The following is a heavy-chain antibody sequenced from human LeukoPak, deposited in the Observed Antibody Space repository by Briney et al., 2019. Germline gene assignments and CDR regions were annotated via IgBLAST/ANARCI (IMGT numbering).Heavy chain of an antibody. CDR2: IYYSGST. D-gene: IGHD5-18*01. CDR1: GGSISSYY. V-gene: IGHV4-59*01. CDR3: ARGMVNFYYYYGMDV. Sequence: SETLSLTCTVSGGSISSYYWSWIRQPPGKGLEWIGYIYYSGSTNYNPSLKSRVTMSVDTSKKQFSLKLRSVTAADTAMYYCARGMVNFYYYYGMDVWGQGTTVTVSS. J-gene: IGHJ6*02.